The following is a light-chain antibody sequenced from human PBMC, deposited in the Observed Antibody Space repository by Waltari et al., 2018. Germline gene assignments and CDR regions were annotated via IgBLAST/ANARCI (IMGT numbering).Light chain of an antibody. CDR3: QSADSSGTYVV. CDR1: ALPKQY. V-gene: IGLV3-25*03. Sequence: SYELTQPPSVSVSPGQTARITCSGDALPKQYSYWYQQKSGQAPVLVIYKGSERPSGIPERVSGSSAGTKVTLTISGVQAEDEADYYCQSADSSGTYVVFGGGTKLTVL. J-gene: IGLJ2*01. CDR2: KGS.